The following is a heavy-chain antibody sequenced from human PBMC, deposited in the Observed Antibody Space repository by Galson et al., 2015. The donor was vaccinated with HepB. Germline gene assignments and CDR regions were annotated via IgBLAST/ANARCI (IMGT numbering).Heavy chain of an antibody. Sequence: SVKVSCKASGYTFISYDITWVRQAPGRGLEWMGWISPYSGNTKYAQNFQGRVTMTTDTSTSTAYMELRSLRSDDTAMFYCARGTTVTSGYYYMDVWGKGTTVTVSS. J-gene: IGHJ6*03. CDR2: ISPYSGNT. CDR1: GYTFISYD. CDR3: ARGTTVTSGYYYMDV. V-gene: IGHV1-18*01. D-gene: IGHD4-11*01.